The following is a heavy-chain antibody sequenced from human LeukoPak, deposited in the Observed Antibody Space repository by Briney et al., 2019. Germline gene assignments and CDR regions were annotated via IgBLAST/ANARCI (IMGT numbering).Heavy chain of an antibody. D-gene: IGHD6-13*01. CDR1: GGSFSGYY. CDR2: INHSGST. CDR3: ARGYSSWFFDY. Sequence: SETLSLACAVYGGSFSGYYWSWIRQPPGKGLEWIREINHSGSTNYNPSLKSRVTISVDTSKNQFSLKLSSVTAADTAVYYCARGYSSWFFDYWGQGTLVTVSS. V-gene: IGHV4-34*01. J-gene: IGHJ4*02.